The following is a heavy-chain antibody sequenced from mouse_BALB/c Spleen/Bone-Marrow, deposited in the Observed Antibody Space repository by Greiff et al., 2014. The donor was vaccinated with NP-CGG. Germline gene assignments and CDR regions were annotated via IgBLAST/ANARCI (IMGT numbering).Heavy chain of an antibody. J-gene: IGHJ4*01. CDR3: ARWRYPYAMDY. D-gene: IGHD2-12*01. CDR1: GYTFTSYV. CDR2: INPYNDGT. Sequence: EVQLQQSGPELVKPGASVKMSCKASGYTFTSYVMHWVKQKPGQGLEWIGYINPYNDGTKYNEKFKGKATLTSDKSSSTAYMELSSLISEDSAVYYCARWRYPYAMDYWGQGTSVTVSS. V-gene: IGHV1-14*01.